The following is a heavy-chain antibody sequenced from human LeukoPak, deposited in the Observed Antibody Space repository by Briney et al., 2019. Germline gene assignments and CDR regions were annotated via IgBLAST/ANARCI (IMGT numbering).Heavy chain of an antibody. Sequence: GGSLRLSCAASGFTFNDYGMHWVRQAPGKGLEWVSGISRKSDSKGYADSVKGRFTISRDNAKNSLYLQMNSLRAEDTAVYYCARDGPNDYGDDPSFDYWGQGTLVTVSS. CDR1: GFTFNDYG. D-gene: IGHD4-17*01. V-gene: IGHV3-9*01. CDR3: ARDGPNDYGDDPSFDY. J-gene: IGHJ4*02. CDR2: ISRKSDSK.